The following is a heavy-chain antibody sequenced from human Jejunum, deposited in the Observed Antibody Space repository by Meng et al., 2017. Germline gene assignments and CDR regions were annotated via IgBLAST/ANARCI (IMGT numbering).Heavy chain of an antibody. CDR2: VLGSGYGT. CDR1: GFTFSSYG. V-gene: IGHV3-23*01. D-gene: IGHD6-13*01. CDR3: AKEAAAGQYEYFQQ. Sequence: GESLKISCAASGFTFSSYGMSWVRQAPGKGLEWVSSVLGSGYGTYYADSVKGRFSISRDNSKNTLHLQMNSLRAEDTAVYYCAKEAAAGQYEYFQQWGQGTLVTVSS. J-gene: IGHJ1*01.